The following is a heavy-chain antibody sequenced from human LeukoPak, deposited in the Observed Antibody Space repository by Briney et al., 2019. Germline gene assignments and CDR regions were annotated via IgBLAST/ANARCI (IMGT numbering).Heavy chain of an antibody. J-gene: IGHJ4*02. CDR2: ISAYNGNT. Sequence: ASVKVSCKASGYTFTSYGISWVRQAPGQGLEWMGWISAYNGNTNYAQSFQGRVTMTGDTSVITAYMELSRLRSDDTAIYYCASGPSDLGSSSQNWGQGTLVTVSS. D-gene: IGHD6-6*01. CDR3: ASGPSDLGSSSQN. CDR1: GYTFTSYG. V-gene: IGHV1-18*01.